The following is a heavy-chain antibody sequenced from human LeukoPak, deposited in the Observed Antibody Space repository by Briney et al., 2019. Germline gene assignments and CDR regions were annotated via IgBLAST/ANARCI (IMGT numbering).Heavy chain of an antibody. CDR1: GYTFTGYY. CDR2: INPNSDGT. Sequence: GSSVKVSCKASGYTFTGYYMHWVRQALGQGLEWMRWINPNSDGTNYAQKIQGRVTMTGVTSISTAYMDLSRLRSDDTAVYYCASDYGSGSYFCPYWGQGTLVTVA. CDR3: ASDYGSGSYFCPY. V-gene: IGHV1-2*02. J-gene: IGHJ4*02. D-gene: IGHD3-10*01.